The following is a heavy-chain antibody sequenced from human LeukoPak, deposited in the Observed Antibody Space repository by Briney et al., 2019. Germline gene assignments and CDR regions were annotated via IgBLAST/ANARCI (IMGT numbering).Heavy chain of an antibody. CDR2: IYYSGST. J-gene: IGHJ3*02. Sequence: RSSQTLSLTCTVSGGSISSGGYYWSWIRQHPGKGLEWIEYIYYSGSTYYNPSLKSRVTISVDTSKNQFSLKLSSVTAADTAVYYCARDKARDAFDIWGQGTMVTVSS. CDR1: GGSISSGGYY. CDR3: ARDKARDAFDI. V-gene: IGHV4-31*03.